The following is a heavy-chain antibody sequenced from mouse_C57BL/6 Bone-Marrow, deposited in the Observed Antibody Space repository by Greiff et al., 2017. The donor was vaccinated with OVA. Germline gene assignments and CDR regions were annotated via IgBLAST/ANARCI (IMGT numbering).Heavy chain of an antibody. CDR1: GFTFSSYA. J-gene: IGHJ4*01. V-gene: IGHV5-4*01. CDR2: ISDGGSYT. Sequence: EVKVVESGGGLVKPGGSLKLSCAASGFTFSSYAMSWVRQTPEKRLEWVATISDGGSYTYYPDNVKGRFTISRDNAKNNLYLQMSHLKSEDTAMYYCAREGFRRGYYYAMDYWGQGTSVTVSS. CDR3: AREGFRRGYYYAMDY.